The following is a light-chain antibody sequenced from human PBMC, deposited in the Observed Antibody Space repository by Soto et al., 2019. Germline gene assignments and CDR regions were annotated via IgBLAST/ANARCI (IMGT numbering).Light chain of an antibody. J-gene: IGKJ5*01. CDR2: DAS. CDR3: QQYDNLIT. Sequence: DIQMTQSPSSLSASVGDRVTITCQAIQDISNYLNWYQQKPGKAPKLLIYDASNLETGVPSRFSGSGSGTDFTFTISSLQPEDIATYYCQQYDNLITFGQGTRLEIK. V-gene: IGKV1-33*01. CDR1: QDISNY.